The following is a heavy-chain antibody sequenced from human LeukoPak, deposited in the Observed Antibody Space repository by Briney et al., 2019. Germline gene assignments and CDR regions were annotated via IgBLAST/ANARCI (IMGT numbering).Heavy chain of an antibody. CDR1: GGSISSGGYS. CDR2: IYHTGNT. Sequence: SETLSLTCAVSGGSISSGGYSWNWIRQPPGKGLEWIGYIYHTGNTFYNPSLKSRVTISVDRSKNQFSLRLTSVTAADTAVYYCARAFFVRENPWSWFDPWGQGTLVTVSP. CDR3: ARAFFVRENPWSWFDP. D-gene: IGHD3-10*02. J-gene: IGHJ5*02. V-gene: IGHV4-30-2*01.